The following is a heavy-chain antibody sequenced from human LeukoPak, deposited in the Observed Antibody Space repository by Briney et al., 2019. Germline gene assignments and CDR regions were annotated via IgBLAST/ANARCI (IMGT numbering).Heavy chain of an antibody. J-gene: IGHJ6*03. CDR3: ARANSWSYYYMDV. CDR1: GGSISSYY. CDR2: IYYSGST. D-gene: IGHD6-13*01. Sequence: SETLSLTCTVSGGSISSYYWSWIRQPPGKGLEWVGYIYYSGSTYYNPSLKSRVTISVDTSKNQFSLKLSSVTAADTAVYYCARANSWSYYYMDVWGKGTTVTVSS. V-gene: IGHV4-59*12.